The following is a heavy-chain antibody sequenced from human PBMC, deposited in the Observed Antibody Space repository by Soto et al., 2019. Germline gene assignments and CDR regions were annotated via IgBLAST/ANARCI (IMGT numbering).Heavy chain of an antibody. V-gene: IGHV4-31*03. CDR3: ARGGFRNYFDY. CDR1: GGSISSGGYY. Sequence: QVQLQESGPGLVKPSQTLSLTCTVSGGSISSGGYYWSWIRQHPGKGLEWIGYIYYSGSTYYNPSLKSRVTISVDTSMNQFSLNLSSVPAEDTAVYYCARGGFRNYFDYWGQGTLVTVSS. J-gene: IGHJ4*02. CDR2: IYYSGST. D-gene: IGHD3-10*01.